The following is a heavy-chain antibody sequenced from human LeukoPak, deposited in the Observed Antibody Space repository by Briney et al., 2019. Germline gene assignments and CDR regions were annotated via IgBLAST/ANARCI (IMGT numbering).Heavy chain of an antibody. V-gene: IGHV1-58*02. J-gene: IGHJ4*02. Sequence: ASAKVSCKASGFTFTSSAMQWVRQARGQRLEWIGWIVVGSGNTNYAQKFQERVTITRDMSTSTAYMELSSLRSEDTAVYYCAADRYDSSGYYHFDYWGQGTLVTVSS. CDR3: AADRYDSSGYYHFDY. CDR1: GFTFTSSA. D-gene: IGHD3-22*01. CDR2: IVVGSGNT.